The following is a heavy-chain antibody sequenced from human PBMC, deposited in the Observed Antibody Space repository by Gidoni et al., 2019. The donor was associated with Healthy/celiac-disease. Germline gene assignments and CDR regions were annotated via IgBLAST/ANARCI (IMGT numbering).Heavy chain of an antibody. CDR1: GFTVSSNY. CDR3: ARDYGGDYGMDV. V-gene: IGHV3-53*01. J-gene: IGHJ6*02. Sequence: EVQLVESGGGLIQPGGSLRLSCAASGFTVSSNYLSWVRPAPGKGLEWVSVIYSGGSTYYADSVKGRFTISRDNSKNTLYLQMNSLRAEDTAVYYCARDYGGDYGMDVWGQGTTVTVSS. D-gene: IGHD4-17*01. CDR2: IYSGGST.